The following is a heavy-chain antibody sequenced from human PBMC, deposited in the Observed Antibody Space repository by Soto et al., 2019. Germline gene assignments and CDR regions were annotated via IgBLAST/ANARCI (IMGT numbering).Heavy chain of an antibody. D-gene: IGHD2-15*01. CDR2: MSPSSGNT. Sequence: ASVQVSSKASGCSFTIFDINWLRQATGQGLEWMGWMSPSSGNTGYAQKFQGRVSMTRTTSISTAYMELSSLRSEDRAVYYCARGITPGYDYWGQGTLVPVSS. V-gene: IGHV1-8*02. CDR3: ARGITPGYDY. CDR1: GCSFTIFD. J-gene: IGHJ4*01.